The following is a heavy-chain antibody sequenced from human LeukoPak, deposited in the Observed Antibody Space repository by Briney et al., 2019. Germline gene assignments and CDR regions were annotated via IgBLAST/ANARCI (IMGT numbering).Heavy chain of an antibody. CDR3: ARDPLWPPGDY. Sequence: GGSLRLSCAASGFTFSSYSMNWVRQAPRKGLEWVSSISSSSSYIYYADSVKGRFTISRDNAKNSLYLQMNSLRAEDTAVYYCARDPLWPPGDYWGQGTLVTVSS. CDR2: ISSSSSYI. CDR1: GFTFSSYS. D-gene: IGHD5-18*01. J-gene: IGHJ4*02. V-gene: IGHV3-21*01.